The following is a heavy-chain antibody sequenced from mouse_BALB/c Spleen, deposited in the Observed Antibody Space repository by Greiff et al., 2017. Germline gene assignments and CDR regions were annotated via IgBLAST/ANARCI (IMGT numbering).Heavy chain of an antibody. CDR3: ARPSANSYWYFDV. CDR1: GFSLTGYG. J-gene: IGHJ1*01. CDR2: IWGDGST. V-gene: IGHV2-6-7*01. D-gene: IGHD3-3*01. Sequence: VNVVESGPGLVAPSQSLSITCTVSGFSLTGYGVNWVRQPPGKGLEWLGMIWGDGSTDYNSALKSRLSISKDNSKSQVFLKMNSLQTDDTARYYCARPSANSYWYFDVWGAGTTVTVSS.